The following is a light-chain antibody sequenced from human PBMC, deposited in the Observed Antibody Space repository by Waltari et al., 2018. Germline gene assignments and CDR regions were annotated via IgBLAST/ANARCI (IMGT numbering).Light chain of an antibody. CDR3: VLYMGGGIL. V-gene: IGLV8-61*01. Sequence: QTVVTQEPSFSVSPGGTVTLTCGLRSGSVSTTYYPSWYQQTPGQAQRPLIYSTNTRSSGVPDRISGSILGNKAALTITGAQADDESDYYCVLYMGGGILFGGGTKLTVL. CDR1: SGSVSTTYY. CDR2: STN. J-gene: IGLJ3*02.